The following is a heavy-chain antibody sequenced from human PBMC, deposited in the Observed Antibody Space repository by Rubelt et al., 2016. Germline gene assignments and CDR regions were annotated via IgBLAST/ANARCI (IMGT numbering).Heavy chain of an antibody. D-gene: IGHD1-7*01. CDR3: ARVGDWKYRGGEDY. J-gene: IGHJ4*02. CDR2: INQSGTT. CDR1: GGSFSSYY. Sequence: QVQLQQWGAGLLKPSETLSLTCAVYGGSFSSYYWSWIRQSPGKGLEWIGEINQSGTTNYNPSLKSRVTISVDASKNQFSLKGRSVTAADTAGYYCARVGDWKYRGGEDYWGQGTLVTVSS. V-gene: IGHV4-34*01.